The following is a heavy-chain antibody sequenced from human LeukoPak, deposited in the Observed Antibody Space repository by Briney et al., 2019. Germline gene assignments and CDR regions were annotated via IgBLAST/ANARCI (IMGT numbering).Heavy chain of an antibody. D-gene: IGHD2-2*01. CDR3: AKSVGRYCSSTSCSAFDY. CDR1: GFTFSSYA. CDR2: ISGSGGST. J-gene: IGHJ4*02. V-gene: IGHV3-23*01. Sequence: GGSLRLSCAASGFTFSSYAMSWVRQAPGKGLEWVSGISGSGGSTYYADSVKGRFTISRDNSKHTLYLQMNSLRAEDTAVYYCAKSVGRYCSSTSCSAFDYRGQGTLVTVSS.